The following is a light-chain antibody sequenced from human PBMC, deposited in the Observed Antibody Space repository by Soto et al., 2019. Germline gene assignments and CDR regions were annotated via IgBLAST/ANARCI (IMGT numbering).Light chain of an antibody. CDR3: QQSYSTLDT. J-gene: IGKJ5*01. CDR1: QSISSY. V-gene: IGKV1-39*01. CDR2: AAS. Sequence: DIQMTQSPSSLSASVGDRVTITCRASQSISSYLNWYQQKPGKVPKLLIYAASSLQSGVPSRFSGSGSGTDFTLTISSLQPEDFATYYCQQSYSTLDTFGQGTRLEIK.